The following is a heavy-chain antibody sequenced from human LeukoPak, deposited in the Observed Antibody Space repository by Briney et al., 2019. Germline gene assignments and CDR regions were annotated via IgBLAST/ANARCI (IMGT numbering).Heavy chain of an antibody. J-gene: IGHJ4*02. Sequence: GGTLRLSCTASGFSFKDHFMDWVGQAPGKGLEGVGRIKKRPERYATEYAASGKGRFTISRDDSKSSLYLQMNSLKIEDTAVYYCIRDNWGYVNGGQGILVTVSS. D-gene: IGHD7-27*01. CDR2: IKKRPERYAT. CDR1: GFSFKDHF. CDR3: IRDNWGYVN. V-gene: IGHV3-72*01.